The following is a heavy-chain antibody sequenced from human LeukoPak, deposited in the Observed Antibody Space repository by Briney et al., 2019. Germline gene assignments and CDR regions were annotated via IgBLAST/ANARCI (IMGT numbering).Heavy chain of an antibody. J-gene: IGHJ4*02. D-gene: IGHD1-26*01. CDR2: VDPEDGET. V-gene: IGHV1-69-2*01. Sequence: ASVKVSCKASGYTFTGYYMHWVRQAPGKGLEWMGRVDPEDGETIYAERFQGRVTITADTSTDTAYMELSSLRSEDTAVYYCATGGPSGSYQGCLDYWGQGTLVTVSS. CDR3: ATGGPSGSYQGCLDY. CDR1: GYTFTGYY.